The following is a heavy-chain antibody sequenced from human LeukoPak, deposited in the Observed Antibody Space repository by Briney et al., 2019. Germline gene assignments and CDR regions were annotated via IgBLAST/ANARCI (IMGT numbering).Heavy chain of an antibody. CDR3: VVAYDSSGYYYAY. CDR1: GYSFTNYW. J-gene: IGHJ4*02. V-gene: IGHV5-51*01. CDR2: VYPGDSDT. Sequence: GESLKISCKDSGYSFTNYWIGWVRQMPGKGLEWMGIVYPGDSDTRYSPSFQGQVTISADKSISTAYLQWRSLKASDTAMYYCVVAYDSSGYYYAYWGQGTLVTVSS. D-gene: IGHD3-22*01.